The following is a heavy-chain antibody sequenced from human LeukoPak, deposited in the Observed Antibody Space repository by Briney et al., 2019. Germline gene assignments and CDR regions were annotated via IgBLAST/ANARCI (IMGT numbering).Heavy chain of an antibody. J-gene: IGHJ4*02. Sequence: GGSLRLSCAGSGLTFSNYWMSWVRQAPGKGPEWVANIKQDGREKHYVDSVKGRFTISRDNAKSSLYLQMNSLRAEDTGVYYCTRDEAAATNWGQGTLVTVSS. D-gene: IGHD6-13*01. CDR1: GLTFSNYW. CDR2: IKQDGREK. V-gene: IGHV3-7*01. CDR3: TRDEAAATN.